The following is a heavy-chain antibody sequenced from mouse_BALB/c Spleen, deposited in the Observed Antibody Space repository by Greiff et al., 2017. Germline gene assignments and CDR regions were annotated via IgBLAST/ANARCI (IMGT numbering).Heavy chain of an antibody. V-gene: IGHV2-2*02. CDR1: GFSLTSYG. CDR3: ARNPPLGIGTTWFAY. J-gene: IGHJ3*01. Sequence: VQLVESGPGLVQPSQSLSITCTVSGFSLTSYGVHWVRQSPGKGLEWLGVIWSGGSTDYNAAFISRLSISKDNSKSQVFFKMNSLQANDTAIYYCARNPPLGIGTTWFAYWGQGTLVTVSA. D-gene: IGHD2-14*01. CDR2: IWSGGST.